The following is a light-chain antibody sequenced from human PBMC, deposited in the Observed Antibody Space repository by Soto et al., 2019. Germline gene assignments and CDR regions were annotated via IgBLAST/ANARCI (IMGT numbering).Light chain of an antibody. CDR2: GAS. CDR3: QHHNSYSQT. J-gene: IGKJ1*01. V-gene: IGKV1-5*01. CDR1: QSIRHY. Sequence: DIQMTQSPPTLSASVGDRVTITCRASQSIRHYLAWYQQMPGKAPELLIYGASTLQSGVPSRFSGSGSGTELTLTISSLQPDDFGTYFCQHHNSYSQTFGQGTKVEIK.